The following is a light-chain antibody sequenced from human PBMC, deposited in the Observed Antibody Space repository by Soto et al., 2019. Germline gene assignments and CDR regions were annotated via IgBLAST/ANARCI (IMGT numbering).Light chain of an antibody. J-gene: IGKJ4*01. CDR2: GAS. CDR1: QSISDT. CDR3: QQDGSSPLT. Sequence: EIVMTQSPATLSVSPGGGATLSCRASQSISDTLAWYQQKPGQAPRLLIYGASTRAPGFPARFSGSGSGTDFTLTISSLQSEDFAVYYCQQDGSSPLTFGGGTKVDIK. V-gene: IGKV3-15*01.